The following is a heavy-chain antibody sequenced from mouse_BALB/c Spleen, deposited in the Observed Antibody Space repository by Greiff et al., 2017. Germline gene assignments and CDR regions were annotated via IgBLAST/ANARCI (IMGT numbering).Heavy chain of an antibody. CDR3: VGYYGSSYEWYFDV. D-gene: IGHD1-1*01. CDR1: GYTFTDYN. Sequence: VHVKQSGPELVKPGASVKISCKASGYTFTDYNMHWVKQSHGKSLEWIGYIYPYNGGTGYNQKFKSKATLTVDNSSSTAYMELRSLTSEDSAVYYCVGYYGSSYEWYFDVWGAGTTVTVSS. J-gene: IGHJ1*01. V-gene: IGHV1S29*02. CDR2: IYPYNGGT.